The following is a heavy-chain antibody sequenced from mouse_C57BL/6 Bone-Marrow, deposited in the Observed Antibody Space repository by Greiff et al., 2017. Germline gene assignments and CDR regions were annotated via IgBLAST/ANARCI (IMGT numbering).Heavy chain of an antibody. CDR2: IDPSTGGT. D-gene: IGHD2-4*01. J-gene: IGHJ1*03. CDR3: ARDYHGDVDV. V-gene: IGHV1-42*01. Sequence: VQLQQSGPELVKPGASVKISCKASGYSFTGYYMNWVKQSPEKSLEWIGEIDPSTGGTTYNQKFKDKATLTVDKSSSTAYMQLNSLTSEDSAVYYCARDYHGDVDVGGTGATVTVSS. CDR1: GYSFTGYY.